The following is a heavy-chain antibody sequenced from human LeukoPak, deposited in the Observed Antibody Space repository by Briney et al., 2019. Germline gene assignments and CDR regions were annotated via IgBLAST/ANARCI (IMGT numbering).Heavy chain of an antibody. CDR1: GFTFSTYW. CDR2: INSDGTGT. Sequence: GGSLRLSCAASGFTFSTYWMHWVRQAPGKGLVWVSRINSDGTGTSYADSVKGRFTISRDNAKNTLYLQMNSLRAEDTAVYYCVRGSKYSSGWYVDYWGQGTLVTVSS. J-gene: IGHJ4*02. V-gene: IGHV3-74*01. D-gene: IGHD6-25*01. CDR3: VRGSKYSSGWYVDY.